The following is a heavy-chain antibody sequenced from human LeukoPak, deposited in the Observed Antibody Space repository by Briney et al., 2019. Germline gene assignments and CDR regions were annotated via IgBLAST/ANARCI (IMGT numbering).Heavy chain of an antibody. Sequence: GGSLRLSCAASGFTFSAYGMHWVRQAPGKGLEWVAIISYDGSNKYYPDSVKGRFTISRDDSKNTLYLHMNSLRTEDTAVYYCAKELTRPNRPVAGLNYWGQGTLVTVSS. CDR2: ISYDGSNK. CDR3: AKELTRPNRPVAGLNY. V-gene: IGHV3-30*18. D-gene: IGHD6-19*01. J-gene: IGHJ4*02. CDR1: GFTFSAYG.